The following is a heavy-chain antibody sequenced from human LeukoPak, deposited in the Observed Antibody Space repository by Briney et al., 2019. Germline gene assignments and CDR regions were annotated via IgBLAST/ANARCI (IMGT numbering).Heavy chain of an antibody. Sequence: PGGSLRLSCAASGFTFSDYSMNCVRQPPGKGLEWVSSISSRSSYISYADSVKGRFTISRDNAKNSLYLEMNSLRAEDTAVYYCVRDRSGSYPYYFDFWGQGTLLTASS. J-gene: IGHJ4*02. CDR1: GFTFSDYS. CDR2: ISSRSSYI. D-gene: IGHD1-26*01. CDR3: VRDRSGSYPYYFDF. V-gene: IGHV3-21*01.